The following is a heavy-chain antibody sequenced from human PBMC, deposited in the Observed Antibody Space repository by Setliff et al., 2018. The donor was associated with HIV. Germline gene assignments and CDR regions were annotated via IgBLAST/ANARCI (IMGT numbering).Heavy chain of an antibody. V-gene: IGHV4-4*02. J-gene: IGHJ6*03. CDR3: ARGLSIFGVATPGFYSFMDV. CDR1: GASISSTNW. D-gene: IGHD3-3*01. Sequence: SETLSLTCAVSGASISSTNWWTWVRQSPGEGLEWIGEIYHSGTIYYNPSLKSRVTISVDTSKKQVSLKLSSVTAADTAVYYCARGLSIFGVATPGFYSFMDVWGKGTTVTVSS. CDR2: IYHSGTI.